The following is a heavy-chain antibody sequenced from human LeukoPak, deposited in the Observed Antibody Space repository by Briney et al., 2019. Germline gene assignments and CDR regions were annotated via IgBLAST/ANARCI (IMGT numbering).Heavy chain of an antibody. Sequence: SETLSLTCTFSGGSISSYYWSWIRQPAGRGLEWIGRIYTSGSTNYNPSLKSRVTMSVDTSKNQFSLKLSSVTAADTAVYYCARDKYYYDSSGYPLDYWGQGTLVTVSS. J-gene: IGHJ4*02. D-gene: IGHD3-22*01. CDR1: GGSISSYY. CDR2: IYTSGST. CDR3: ARDKYYYDSSGYPLDY. V-gene: IGHV4-4*07.